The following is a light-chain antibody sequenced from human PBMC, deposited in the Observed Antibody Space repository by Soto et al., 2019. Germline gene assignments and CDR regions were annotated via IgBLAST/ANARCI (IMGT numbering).Light chain of an antibody. Sequence: EIVLTQSPGTLSLSPGERATLSCRASQSVSNNYLAWYQQKPGQAPRLLIYGASSRATGIPDRFTGSGSGTDFTLTIARLEPADYAVYYCQQYGRSPPITFGQGTRLDIK. CDR3: QQYGRSPPIT. CDR2: GAS. CDR1: QSVSNNY. J-gene: IGKJ5*01. V-gene: IGKV3-20*01.